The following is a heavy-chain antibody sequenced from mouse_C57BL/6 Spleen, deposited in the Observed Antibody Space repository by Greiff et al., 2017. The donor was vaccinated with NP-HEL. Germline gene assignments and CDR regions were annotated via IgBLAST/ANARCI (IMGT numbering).Heavy chain of an antibody. CDR2: IDPENGDT. V-gene: IGHV14-4*01. CDR1: GFNIKDDY. CDR3: TTGYGNWGNYFDY. J-gene: IGHJ2*01. D-gene: IGHD2-10*02. Sequence: EVKLVESGAELVRPGASVKLSCTASGFNIKDDYMHWVKQRPEQGLEWIGWIDPENGDTEYASKFQGKATITADTSSNTAYLQLSSLTSEDTAVYYCTTGYGNWGNYFDYWGQGTTLTVSS.